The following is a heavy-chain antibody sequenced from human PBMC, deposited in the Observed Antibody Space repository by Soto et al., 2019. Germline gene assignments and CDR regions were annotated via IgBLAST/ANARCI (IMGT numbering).Heavy chain of an antibody. CDR3: ARGRYSSSWPYYYYYGMDV. D-gene: IGHD6-13*01. J-gene: IGHJ6*02. Sequence: PSETLSLTCTVSGGSISSGDYYWSWIRQPPGKGLEWIGYIYYSGSTYYNPSLKSRVTISVDTSKNQFSLKLSSVTAADTAVYYCARGRYSSSWPYYYYYGMDVWGQGTTVTVSS. CDR2: IYYSGST. CDR1: GGSISSGDYY. V-gene: IGHV4-30-4*01.